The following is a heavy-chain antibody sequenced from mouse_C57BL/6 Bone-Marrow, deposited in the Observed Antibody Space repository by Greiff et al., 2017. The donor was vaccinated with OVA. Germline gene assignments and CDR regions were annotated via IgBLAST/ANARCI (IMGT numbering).Heavy chain of an antibody. CDR2: INPNNGGT. V-gene: IGHV1-18*01. Sequence: EVKLLESGPELVKPGASVKIPCKASGYTFTDYNMDWVKQSHGKSLEWIGDINPNNGGTIYNQKFKGKATLTVDKSSSTAYMELRSLTSEDTAVYYCARRDPSTVVAPFDYWGQGTTLTVSS. CDR3: ARRDPSTVVAPFDY. D-gene: IGHD1-1*01. J-gene: IGHJ2*01. CDR1: GYTFTDYN.